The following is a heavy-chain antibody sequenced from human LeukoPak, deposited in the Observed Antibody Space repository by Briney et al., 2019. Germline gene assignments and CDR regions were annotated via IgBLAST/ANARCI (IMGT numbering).Heavy chain of an antibody. CDR2: VLSDEESQ. V-gene: IGHV3-30*18. J-gene: IGHJ4*02. CDR1: GFSFTKFA. CDR3: TKDDRFFGSYSDS. Sequence: GGSLRLSCAASGFSFTKFAMHWIRQSPGKGLEWVATVLSDEESQCYADSVKGRLSISRDTSTSTLDLQMNSLRPEDTAIYYCTKDDRFFGSYSDSWGQGTLVTVSS. D-gene: IGHD3-3*01.